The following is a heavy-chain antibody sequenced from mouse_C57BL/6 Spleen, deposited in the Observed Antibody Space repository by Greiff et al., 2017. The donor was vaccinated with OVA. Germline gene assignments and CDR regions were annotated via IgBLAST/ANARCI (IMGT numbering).Heavy chain of an antibody. Sequence: QVHVKQPGAELVRPGSSVKLSCKASGYTFTSYWMHWVKQRPIQGLEWIGNIDPSDSETHYNQKFKDKATLTVDKSSSTAYMQLSSLTSEDSAVYYCASDYSNGAYWGQGTLVTVSA. CDR2: IDPSDSET. V-gene: IGHV1-52*01. CDR1: GYTFTSYW. J-gene: IGHJ3*01. D-gene: IGHD2-5*01. CDR3: ASDYSNGAY.